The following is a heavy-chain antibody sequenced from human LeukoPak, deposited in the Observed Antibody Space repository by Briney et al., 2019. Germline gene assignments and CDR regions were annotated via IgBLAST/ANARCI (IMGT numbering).Heavy chain of an antibody. Sequence: PGRSLRLSCGASGFTFSTYGIHWVRQAPGKGLEWVGLLSSGGINKHYADSVKGRFIISRDNSMNTLYLQMNSLGVEDTAVYYCARDHAGSGRAFDYWGQGTLVTVSS. V-gene: IGHV3-30*19. D-gene: IGHD2-15*01. J-gene: IGHJ4*02. CDR1: GFTFSTYG. CDR2: LSSGGINK. CDR3: ARDHAGSGRAFDY.